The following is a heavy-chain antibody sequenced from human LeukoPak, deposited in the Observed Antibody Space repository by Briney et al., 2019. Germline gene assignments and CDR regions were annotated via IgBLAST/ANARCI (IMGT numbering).Heavy chain of an antibody. V-gene: IGHV3-9*01. Sequence: PGRSLRLSCAASGFTFDDYAMHWVRQAPGKGLEWVSGISWNSGSIGYADSVKGRFTISRDNAKNSLYLQMNSLRPEDTAVYYCARDPATTVTTYAYWGQGTLVTVSS. J-gene: IGHJ4*02. CDR3: ARDPATTVTTYAY. D-gene: IGHD4-17*01. CDR2: ISWNSGSI. CDR1: GFTFDDYA.